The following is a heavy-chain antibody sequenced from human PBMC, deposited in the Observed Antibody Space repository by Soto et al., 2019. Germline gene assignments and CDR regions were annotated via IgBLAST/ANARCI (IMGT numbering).Heavy chain of an antibody. J-gene: IGHJ3*02. D-gene: IGHD6-13*01. V-gene: IGHV3-7*05. CDR3: ARDVSPGSSSLYLDAFDI. CDR1: GFTLSMYW. Sequence: EVHLEESGGGLVQPGGSLRLSCAASGFTLSMYWMTWVRQAPGRGLEWVANIKQDGSKKSYLDSVRGRFTISRDNVSNSLYLQMDSLRAEDTALYYCARDVSPGSSSLYLDAFDIWGQGTMVIVSS. CDR2: IKQDGSKK.